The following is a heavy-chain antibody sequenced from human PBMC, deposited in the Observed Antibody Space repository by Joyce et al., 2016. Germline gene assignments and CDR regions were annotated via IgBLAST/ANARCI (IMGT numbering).Heavy chain of an antibody. V-gene: IGHV3-23*01. D-gene: IGHD5-18*01. Sequence: EMQLLESGGGLVQPGGSLRLSCAGSGFNLISYAMTWVRQAPGKGGEWVSSISSIGGSTYYADSVKGRFTVSRDNAKNTLYLQMNSLRAEDTAVYYCAKRLFDTATVPGYYFYYGMDVWGQGTTVTVSS. J-gene: IGHJ6*02. CDR3: AKRLFDTATVPGYYFYYGMDV. CDR2: ISSIGGST. CDR1: GFNLISYA.